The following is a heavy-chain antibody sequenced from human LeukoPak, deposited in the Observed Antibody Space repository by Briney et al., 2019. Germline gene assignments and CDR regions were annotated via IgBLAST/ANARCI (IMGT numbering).Heavy chain of an antibody. J-gene: IGHJ4*02. CDR3: ARGAWATRLAS. CDR1: GGSINSDY. D-gene: IGHD2-15*01. V-gene: IGHV4-4*07. Sequence: SETLSLTCTVSGGSINSDYWSWIRQPAGKGLEWIGRIYTSGSANYNPSLKSRVTMSVDTSKNQFSLRLSSVTAADTAVYYCARGAWATRLASWGLGTPVIVSS. CDR2: IYTSGSA.